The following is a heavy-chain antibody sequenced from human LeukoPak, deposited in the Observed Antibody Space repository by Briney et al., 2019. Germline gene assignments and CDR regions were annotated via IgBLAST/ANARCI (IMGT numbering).Heavy chain of an antibody. CDR3: AREHCSSTSCYRGQFDY. J-gene: IGHJ4*02. CDR2: IYYSGST. CDR1: GGSISSYY. Sequence: SGALSLTCTVSGGSISSYYWSWIRQPPGKGLEWVGYIYYSGSTNYNPSLKSRVTISVDTSKNQFSLKLSSVTAADTAVYYCAREHCSSTSCYRGQFDYWGQGTLVTVSS. V-gene: IGHV4-59*01. D-gene: IGHD2-2*01.